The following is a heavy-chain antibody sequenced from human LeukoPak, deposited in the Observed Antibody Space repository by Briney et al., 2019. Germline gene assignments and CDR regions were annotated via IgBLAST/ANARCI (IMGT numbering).Heavy chain of an antibody. CDR2: ISWNSDDI. D-gene: IGHD4-17*01. V-gene: IGHV3-9*01. Sequence: PGGPLRLSCAASGFSFDYYAMHWVRQVPGKGLEWVSGISWNSDDIDYADSVRGRFTISRDNAKNSLFLLMNSQRAEDTALYYCAKDRIGKNHGDYDSIDYWGQGTLVTVSS. CDR1: GFSFDYYA. J-gene: IGHJ4*02. CDR3: AKDRIGKNHGDYDSIDY.